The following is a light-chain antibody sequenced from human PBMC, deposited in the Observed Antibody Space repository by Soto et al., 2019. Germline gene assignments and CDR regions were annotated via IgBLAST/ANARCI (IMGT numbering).Light chain of an antibody. CDR3: QQYGSSRIT. CDR2: GAS. J-gene: IGKJ5*01. CDR1: QSVSSNF. V-gene: IGKV3-20*01. Sequence: EIVLTQSPDTLSLSPGQRATLSYRASQSVSSNFLAWYQQKPGQAPRLLIYGASSRATGIPDRFSGSGSGTDFTLTISRLEPEDFEVYYCQQYGSSRITFGQGTRLEI.